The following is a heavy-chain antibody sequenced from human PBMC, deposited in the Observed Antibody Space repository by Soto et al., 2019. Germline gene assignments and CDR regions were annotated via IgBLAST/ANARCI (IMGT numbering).Heavy chain of an antibody. V-gene: IGHV1-18*04. CDR2: ISGYNGNT. D-gene: IGHD2-15*01. J-gene: IGHJ4*02. CDR3: ASWAGKNHDLGGTFDC. Sequence: RASVKVSCKASDYTFTSRGISWVRQAPGQGLEWMGWISGYNGNTNYAQNLQDRVTMTTDTSTSTAYMELRSLRSDDTAVYYCASWAGKNHDLGGTFDCWGLGTRVTVSS. CDR1: DYTFTSRG.